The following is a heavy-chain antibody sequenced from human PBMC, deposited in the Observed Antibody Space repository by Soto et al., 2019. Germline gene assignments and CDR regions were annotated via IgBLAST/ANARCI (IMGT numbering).Heavy chain of an antibody. CDR3: ASQVDYDILTGSLDY. CDR1: GFTFSDYY. V-gene: IGHV3-11*01. Sequence: PGGSLRLSCAASGFTFSDYYMSWIRQAPGKGLEWVSYISSSGSTIYYADSVKGRFTISRDNAKNSLYLQMNSLRAEDTAVYYCASQVDYDILTGSLDYWGQGTLVTVSS. J-gene: IGHJ4*02. D-gene: IGHD3-9*01. CDR2: ISSSGSTI.